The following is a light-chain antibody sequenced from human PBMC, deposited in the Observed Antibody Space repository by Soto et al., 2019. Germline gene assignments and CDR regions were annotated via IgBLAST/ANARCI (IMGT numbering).Light chain of an antibody. V-gene: IGKV3-15*01. CDR3: PQSNNLPSWT. CDR2: GAS. Sequence: EIVMTQSPATLSVSPGERATLSCRASQSVSSNLAWYQQKPGQAPRLLIYGASTRATGIPARFSGSGSGTEFILTISSLWTALLAVYPSPQSNNLPSWTFGQGTNVEIK. CDR1: QSVSSN. J-gene: IGKJ1*01.